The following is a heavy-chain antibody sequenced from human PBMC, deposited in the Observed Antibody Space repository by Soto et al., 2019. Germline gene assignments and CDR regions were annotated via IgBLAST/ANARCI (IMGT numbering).Heavy chain of an antibody. D-gene: IGHD3-3*01. CDR3: ARSAFGVAIGYYYYYYYMDV. V-gene: IGHV3-11*01. CDR1: GFTFSDYS. Sequence: QVQLVESGGGLVKPGGSLRLSCAASGFTFSDYSMSWIRQAPGKGLEWVSYISSSGSTIYYADSVKGRFIISRDNTKNSLYLQMNSLRAEDTAVYYCARSAFGVAIGYYYYYYYMDVWGKGTTVTVSS. CDR2: ISSSGSTI. J-gene: IGHJ6*03.